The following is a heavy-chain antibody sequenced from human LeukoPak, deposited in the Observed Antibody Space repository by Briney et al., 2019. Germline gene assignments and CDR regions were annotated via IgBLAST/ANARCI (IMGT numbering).Heavy chain of an antibody. CDR3: AKSVTTMVRGYFDY. V-gene: IGHV3-30*02. CDR1: GFTFSSYG. CDR2: IRYDGSNK. D-gene: IGHD3-10*01. Sequence: GGSLRLSCAASGFTFSSYGMHWVRQAPGKGLEWVAFIRYDGSNKYYADSVKGRFTISRDNSKNTLYLQMNSLRAEDTAVYYCAKSVTTMVRGYFDYRGQGTLVTVSS. J-gene: IGHJ4*02.